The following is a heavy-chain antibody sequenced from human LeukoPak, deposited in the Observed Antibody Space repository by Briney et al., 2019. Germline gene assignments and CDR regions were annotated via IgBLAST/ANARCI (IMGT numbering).Heavy chain of an antibody. J-gene: IGHJ3*02. CDR3: ARMYNLGVDI. CDR2: IYYSGST. Sequence: SETLSLTCTVSGGSISSYYWSWIRQPPGKGLEYVGYIYYSGSTYYNPSLKSRVTISVDTSKNQFSLKLSSVTAADTAVYYCARMYNLGVDIWGQGTMVTVSS. V-gene: IGHV4-59*01. CDR1: GGSISSYY. D-gene: IGHD1-14*01.